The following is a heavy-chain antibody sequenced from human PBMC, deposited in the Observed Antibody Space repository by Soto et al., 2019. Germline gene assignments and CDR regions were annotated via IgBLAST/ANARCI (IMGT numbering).Heavy chain of an antibody. D-gene: IGHD3-10*01. CDR2: ISSSSSTI. V-gene: IGHV3-48*02. CDR3: APGPQTGDFDY. J-gene: IGHJ4*02. CDR1: GFTFSSYS. Sequence: EVQLVESGGGLVQPGGSLRLSCAASGFTFSSYSMNWVRQAPGKGLEWVSYISSSSSTIYYADSVKGRFTISRDNAKNSLNLQMNSLRDEDTAVYYCAPGPQTGDFDYWGQGTLVTVSS.